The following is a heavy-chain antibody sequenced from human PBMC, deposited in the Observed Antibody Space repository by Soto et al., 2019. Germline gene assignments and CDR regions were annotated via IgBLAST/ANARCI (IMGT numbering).Heavy chain of an antibody. Sequence: EVQLVESGGGLVQPGGSLRLSCVASGVTFSNYWMHWVRQAPGKGLVWVSRIITDGSSRSYADSVKGRFTISRDNAKNTLYLQMNSLRAEDTAVYYRARDLDHYDPLTGYNDYGMAVWGQGTTVIVSS. CDR1: GVTFSNYW. J-gene: IGHJ6*02. D-gene: IGHD3-9*01. CDR3: ARDLDHYDPLTGYNDYGMAV. CDR2: IITDGSSR. V-gene: IGHV3-74*01.